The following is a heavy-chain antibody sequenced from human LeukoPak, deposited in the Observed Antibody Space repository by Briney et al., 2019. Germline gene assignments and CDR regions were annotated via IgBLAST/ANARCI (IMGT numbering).Heavy chain of an antibody. CDR1: GGSFSGFN. D-gene: IGHD5-18*01. V-gene: IGHV4-34*01. Sequence: SETLSLTCAVYGGSFSGFNWTWVRQPPGKGLEWIGEINHSGSTNYNPSLKSRVTISVGTSKNQFSLKLSSVTAADTAVYYCARRGSAYSYNSFRAFDIWGQGTMVTVSS. CDR2: INHSGST. CDR3: ARRGSAYSYNSFRAFDI. J-gene: IGHJ3*02.